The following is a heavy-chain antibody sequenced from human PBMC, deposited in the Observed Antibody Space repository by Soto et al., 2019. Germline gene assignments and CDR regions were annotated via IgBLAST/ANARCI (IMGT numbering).Heavy chain of an antibody. CDR3: AKYQQPLEHLVPFDY. J-gene: IGHJ4*02. D-gene: IGHD6-6*01. Sequence: PGGSLRLSCAASGFTFSSYGMHWVRQAPGKGLEWVAGISYDGSYEYYADSVKGRFTISRDNSKNTLNLQMSSLRAEDTAVYYCAKYQQPLEHLVPFDYWGQGTLVTVSS. CDR2: ISYDGSYE. V-gene: IGHV3-30*18. CDR1: GFTFSSYG.